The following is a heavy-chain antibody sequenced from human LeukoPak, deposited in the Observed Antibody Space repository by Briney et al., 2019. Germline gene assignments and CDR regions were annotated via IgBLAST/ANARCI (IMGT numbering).Heavy chain of an antibody. D-gene: IGHD3-22*01. Sequence: GGSLGLSCAASGFTFSSDGMHWVWQAPGKGLEWVAVIWYDGSNKYYADSVKGRFTISRDNSKNTLYLQMNSLRAEDTAVYYCAKDRANYYYDSSVLDYWGQGTLVTVSS. CDR2: IWYDGSNK. J-gene: IGHJ4*02. V-gene: IGHV3-33*06. CDR1: GFTFSSDG. CDR3: AKDRANYYYDSSVLDY.